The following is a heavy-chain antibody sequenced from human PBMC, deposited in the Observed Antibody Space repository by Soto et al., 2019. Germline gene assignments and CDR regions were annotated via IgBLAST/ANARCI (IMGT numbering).Heavy chain of an antibody. V-gene: IGHV4-34*01. CDR3: ARVSGWYANWFEP. J-gene: IGHJ5*02. CDR2: INHSGST. D-gene: IGHD6-19*01. Sequence: PSETLSLTCAVYVGSFSGYYWSCIRHPPGKGLEWIGEINHSGSTNYNPSLKSRVTISVDTSKNQFSLKLSSVTAADTAVYYCARVSGWYANWFEPWGQGTLVTVSS. CDR1: VGSFSGYY.